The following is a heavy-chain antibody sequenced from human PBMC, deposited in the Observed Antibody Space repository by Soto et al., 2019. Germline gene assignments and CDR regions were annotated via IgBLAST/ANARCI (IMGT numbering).Heavy chain of an antibody. J-gene: IGHJ4*02. V-gene: IGHV5-10-1*01. D-gene: IGHD2-2*01. CDR2: IDPSDSYV. CDR1: GYSFTAYW. CDR3: TRRASSSFYHFDF. Sequence: ESLKISCQASGYSFTAYWITWVRQMPGKGLEWMATIDPSDSYVDYSPSFRGHVTFSVDRSITTVYLQWNSLKASDSAMYFCTRRASSSFYHFDFWGQGALVTVSS.